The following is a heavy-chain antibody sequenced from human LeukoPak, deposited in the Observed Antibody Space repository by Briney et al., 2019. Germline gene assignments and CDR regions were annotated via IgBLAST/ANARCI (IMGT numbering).Heavy chain of an antibody. CDR3: ARGVASAPRSAFDI. J-gene: IGHJ3*02. CDR2: AKQDGSGS. CDR1: GFIFSDYW. Sequence: PGGSLRLSCAVSGFIFSDYWMSWVRQAPGKGLEWVGNAKQDGSGSTCVDSVKGRFTISRDNAKNSSYLQMNGLRAEDTAVYYCARGVASAPRSAFDIWGQGTMVIVSS. V-gene: IGHV3-7*03. D-gene: IGHD6-13*01.